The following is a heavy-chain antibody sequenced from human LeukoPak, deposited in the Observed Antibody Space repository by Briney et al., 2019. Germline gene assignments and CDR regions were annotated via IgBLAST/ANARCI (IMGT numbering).Heavy chain of an antibody. CDR3: TAGSSGVFDY. CDR1: GLTVSTNY. CDR2: VYSGGGT. Sequence: PRGSLRLSCADSGLTVSTNYIYWVRQAPGRGLEWVSVVYSGGGTYYADSVKGRFTISRDNSKKRLYLQMNSLRAEDTAVYYCTAGSSGVFDYWGQGTLVTVSS. V-gene: IGHV3-53*01. J-gene: IGHJ4*02. D-gene: IGHD3-22*01.